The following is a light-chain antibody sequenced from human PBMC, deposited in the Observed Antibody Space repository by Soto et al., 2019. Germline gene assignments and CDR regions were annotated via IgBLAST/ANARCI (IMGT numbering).Light chain of an antibody. CDR2: GAS. Sequence: ESVLTQSPGTLSLSPGERATLSCRASQSVSSSYLAWYQQKPGQAPRLLIYGASNRATGIPDRFNRSGXGKDLTLTLRRLEPEDSEVYYCQHYGSSPPWTFGQGTKVYIK. V-gene: IGKV3-20*01. J-gene: IGKJ1*01. CDR3: QHYGSSPPWT. CDR1: QSVSSSY.